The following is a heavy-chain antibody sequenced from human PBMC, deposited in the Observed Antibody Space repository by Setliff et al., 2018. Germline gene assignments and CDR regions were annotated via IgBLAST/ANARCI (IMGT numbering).Heavy chain of an antibody. CDR1: GYTFTSYA. J-gene: IGHJ4*02. V-gene: IGHV1-3*01. Sequence: ASVKVSCKASGYTFTSYAMHWVRQAPGQRLEWMGWINAGNGNTKYSQKFQGRVTITRDTSASTAYMELSSLRSEDTAVYFCARGGRISYRPSSSWYILGYWGQGTLVTVSS. D-gene: IGHD6-13*01. CDR2: INAGNGNT. CDR3: ARGGRISYRPSSSWYILGY.